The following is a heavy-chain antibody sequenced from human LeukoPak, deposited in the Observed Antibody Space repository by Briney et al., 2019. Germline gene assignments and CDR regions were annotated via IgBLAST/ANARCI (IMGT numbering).Heavy chain of an antibody. CDR2: IYSDNT. CDR1: GFTFDDYG. J-gene: IGHJ4*02. Sequence: GGSLRLSCAASGFTFDDYGMSWVRQAPGKGLEWVSFIYSDNTHYSDSVKGRFTISRDNSKNTLYLQMNSLRAEDTAVYYCARDGGLDWGQGTLVTVSS. D-gene: IGHD3-10*01. CDR3: ARDGGLD. V-gene: IGHV3-66*01.